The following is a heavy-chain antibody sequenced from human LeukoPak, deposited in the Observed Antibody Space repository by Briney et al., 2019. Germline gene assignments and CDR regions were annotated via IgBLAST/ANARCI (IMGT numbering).Heavy chain of an antibody. J-gene: IGHJ5*02. Sequence: SETLSLTCTVSGGSISSHYWSWIRQPPGKGLEWIGYIYYSGSTNYNPSLKSRVTISVDTSKNQFSPKLSSVTAADTAVYYCARGNNWNYDGWFDPWGQGTLVTVSS. V-gene: IGHV4-59*11. D-gene: IGHD1-7*01. CDR3: ARGNNWNYDGWFDP. CDR1: GGSISSHY. CDR2: IYYSGST.